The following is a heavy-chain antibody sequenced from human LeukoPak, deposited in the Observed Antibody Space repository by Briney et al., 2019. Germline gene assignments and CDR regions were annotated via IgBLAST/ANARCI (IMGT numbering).Heavy chain of an antibody. CDR3: ARDESIVGATHDY. Sequence: ASVTVSCTAPGYTFTSYGISWVRQAPGQGLEWMGRISAYNGDTNYAQKLQGRVTMTTDTSTSTAYMELRSLRSDDTAAYYCARDESIVGATHDYWGQGTLVTVSS. D-gene: IGHD1-26*01. V-gene: IGHV1-18*01. CDR1: GYTFTSYG. CDR2: ISAYNGDT. J-gene: IGHJ4*02.